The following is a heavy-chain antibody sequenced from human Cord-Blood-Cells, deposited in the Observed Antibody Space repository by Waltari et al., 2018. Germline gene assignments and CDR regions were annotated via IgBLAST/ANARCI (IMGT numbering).Heavy chain of an antibody. CDR2: FDPEDGET. Sequence: QVQLVQSGAEVKKPGASVKVSCKVSGYTLTELSMHWVRQAPGKGLEWMEGFDPEDGETIYAQKFQGRVTMTEDTSTDTAYMELSSLRSEDTAVYYCTVHNWNDVAFDIWGQGTMVTVSS. V-gene: IGHV1-24*01. D-gene: IGHD1-20*01. CDR1: GYTLTELS. CDR3: TVHNWNDVAFDI. J-gene: IGHJ3*02.